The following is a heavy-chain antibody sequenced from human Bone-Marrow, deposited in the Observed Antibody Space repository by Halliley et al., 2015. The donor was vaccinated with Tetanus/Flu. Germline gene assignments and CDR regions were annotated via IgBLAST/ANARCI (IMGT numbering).Heavy chain of an antibody. Sequence: SISSSNNYIFYADSVRGRFTISRNSANNSLYLQMNSLRAEDTAVYYCARDLGYCSSTSCCHWDWGQGTLVTVSS. D-gene: IGHD2-2*01. CDR2: ISSSNNYI. V-gene: IGHV3-21*04. J-gene: IGHJ4*02. CDR3: ARDLGYCSSTSCCHWD.